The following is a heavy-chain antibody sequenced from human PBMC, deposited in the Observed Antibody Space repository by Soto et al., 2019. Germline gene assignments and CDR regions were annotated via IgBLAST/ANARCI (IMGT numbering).Heavy chain of an antibody. D-gene: IGHD1-1*01. V-gene: IGHV3-30-3*01. CDR1: GFTFSNYA. J-gene: IGHJ5*02. CDR3: ARDGTGMALNWFDP. CDR2: ISYDGSNK. Sequence: QVQVVESGGGVVQPGRSLRLSCAASGFTFSNYAIHWVRQAAGKGLEWLAVISYDGSNKYYADSVQGRFTISRDNSKNTVYLQMNRLGTEDTGVYYCARDGTGMALNWFDPWGQGTLVTVSS.